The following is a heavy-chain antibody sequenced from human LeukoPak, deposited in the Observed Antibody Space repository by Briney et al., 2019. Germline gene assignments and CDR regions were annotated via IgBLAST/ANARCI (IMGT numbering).Heavy chain of an antibody. CDR1: GGSISSYY. J-gene: IGHJ4*02. CDR3: ARGPGYSYGNSLFDY. Sequence: SETLSLTCTVSGGSISSYYWSWIRQPPGKGLEWIGYIYYSGSTNYNPSLKSRVTISVDTSKNQFSLKLSSVTAADTAVYYCARGPGYSYGNSLFDYWGQGTLVTVSS. D-gene: IGHD5-18*01. CDR2: IYYSGST. V-gene: IGHV4-59*12.